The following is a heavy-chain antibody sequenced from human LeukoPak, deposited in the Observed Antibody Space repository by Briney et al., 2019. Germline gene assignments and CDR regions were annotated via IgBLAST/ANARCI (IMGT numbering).Heavy chain of an antibody. Sequence: SSETLSLTCTVSGGSISSTNYYWGWIRQPPGKGLEWIGYIYYSGSTNYNPSLKSRVTISVDTSKNQFSLKLSSVTAADTAVYYCATWYGSGSYYLVGYYGMDVWGQGTTVTVSS. CDR1: GGSISSTNYY. CDR3: ATWYGSGSYYLVGYYGMDV. CDR2: IYYSGST. J-gene: IGHJ6*02. V-gene: IGHV4-61*05. D-gene: IGHD3-10*01.